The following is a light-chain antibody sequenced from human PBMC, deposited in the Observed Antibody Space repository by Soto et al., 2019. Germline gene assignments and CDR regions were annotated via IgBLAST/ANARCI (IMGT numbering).Light chain of an antibody. J-gene: IGLJ2*01. V-gene: IGLV2-14*01. CDR1: SSDVGGYNY. Sequence: QSALTQPASVSGSPGQSITISCTGTSSDVGGYNYVSWYQQHPGKAPKLMIYNVSNRPSGVSNRFSGSKSGNTASLTISGLQAEDEGHYYCSYFTSTNTVLFGGGTKVTVL. CDR3: SYFTSTNTVL. CDR2: NVS.